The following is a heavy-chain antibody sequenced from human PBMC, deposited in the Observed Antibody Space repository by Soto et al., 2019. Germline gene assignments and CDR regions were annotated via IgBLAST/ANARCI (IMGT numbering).Heavy chain of an antibody. Sequence: EVQLVESGGGLVQPGRSLRLSCAVSGFTFDDYAMHWVRQAPGKGLEWVSGISWNSDNINYADSVKGRFTISRDNAKNSLYLQMNSLRAEDTALYYCAKGTVGNPLYYFDYWGQGTLVTVSS. CDR1: GFTFDDYA. D-gene: IGHD4-17*01. CDR2: ISWNSDNI. J-gene: IGHJ4*02. V-gene: IGHV3-9*01. CDR3: AKGTVGNPLYYFDY.